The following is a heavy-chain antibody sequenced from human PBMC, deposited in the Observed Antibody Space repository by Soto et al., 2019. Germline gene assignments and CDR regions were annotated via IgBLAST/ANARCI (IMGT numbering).Heavy chain of an antibody. V-gene: IGHV3-33*01. Sequence: PVGSLRLSCAASGFTFSSYGMHWVRQAPGKGLEWVAVIWYDGSNKYYADSVKGRFTISRDNSKNTLYLQMNSLRAEDTAVYYCARDLAAASFDYWGQGTMVTVSS. J-gene: IGHJ4*02. CDR2: IWYDGSNK. CDR1: GFTFSSYG. D-gene: IGHD6-25*01. CDR3: ARDLAAASFDY.